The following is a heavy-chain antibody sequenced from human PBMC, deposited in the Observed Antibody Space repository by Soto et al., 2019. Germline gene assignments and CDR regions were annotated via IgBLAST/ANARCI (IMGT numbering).Heavy chain of an antibody. CDR2: ISGGGGTT. V-gene: IGHV3-23*01. CDR3: AKDRYCGSGSCQSSYFDY. Sequence: EVQLLESGGGLVQPGGSLRLSCSASGFTFSTYAMSWVRQAPGKGLEWVSYISGGGGTTYYADSVKGRFTISRDKSKNTLYLEMNSLRDEDTAVYYCAKDRYCGSGSCQSSYFDYWGQGTLVTVSS. D-gene: IGHD2-2*01. J-gene: IGHJ4*02. CDR1: GFTFSTYA.